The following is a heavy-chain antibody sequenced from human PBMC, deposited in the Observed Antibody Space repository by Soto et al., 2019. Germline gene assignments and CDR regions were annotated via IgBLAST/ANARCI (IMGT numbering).Heavy chain of an antibody. V-gene: IGHV3-23*01. Sequence: PGGSLRLSFAGSGFIFSASAMSWVRQAPGKGLEWVSVISGSDDSTYYADSVKGRFTISRDNSKNTLYLQMNSLRAEDTAVYYCAKRSSSSTFDYWGQGTLVTVSS. CDR3: AKRSSSSTFDY. D-gene: IGHD6-6*01. CDR2: ISGSDDST. CDR1: GFIFSASA. J-gene: IGHJ4*02.